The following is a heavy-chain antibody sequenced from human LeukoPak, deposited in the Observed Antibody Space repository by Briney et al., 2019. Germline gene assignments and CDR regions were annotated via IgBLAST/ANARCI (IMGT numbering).Heavy chain of an antibody. Sequence: GGSLRLSCAASGFTFSSYWMHWVRQAPGKGLVWVSRINSDGSSTSYADFVKGRFTISRDNAKNTLYLQMNSLRAEDTAVYYCARSTGYYPMDVWGQGTTVTVSS. CDR3: ARSTGYYPMDV. D-gene: IGHD3-10*01. V-gene: IGHV3-74*01. J-gene: IGHJ6*02. CDR1: GFTFSSYW. CDR2: INSDGSST.